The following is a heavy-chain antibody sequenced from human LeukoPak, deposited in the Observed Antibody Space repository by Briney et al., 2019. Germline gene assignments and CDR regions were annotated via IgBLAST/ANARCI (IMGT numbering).Heavy chain of an antibody. CDR2: ISGSGGST. CDR3: AKEWNNFKGASRPFDY. CDR1: GFTFSSYA. J-gene: IGHJ4*02. V-gene: IGHV3-23*01. D-gene: IGHD1-1*01. Sequence: GGSLRLSCAASGFTFSSYAMSWVRQAPGKGLEWVSAISGSGGSTYYADSVKGRFTIYRDNSKNTLYLQMNSLRAEDTAVYYCAKEWNNFKGASRPFDYWGQGTLVTVSS.